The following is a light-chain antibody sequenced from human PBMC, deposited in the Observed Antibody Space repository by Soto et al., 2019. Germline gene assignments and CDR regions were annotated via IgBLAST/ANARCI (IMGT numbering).Light chain of an antibody. CDR3: QHYYSHPYT. CDR1: QSVLYSSNNKNY. CDR2: WAS. J-gene: IGKJ2*01. V-gene: IGKV4-1*01. Sequence: DIVMTQSPDSLAVSLGERATINCKSSQSVLYSSNNKNYLGWYQQKPGQTPKLLIYWASTRDSGVPARFSGSGSGTDFTLTISSLQAEDVAVYYCQHYYSHPYTFGQGTRLEIK.